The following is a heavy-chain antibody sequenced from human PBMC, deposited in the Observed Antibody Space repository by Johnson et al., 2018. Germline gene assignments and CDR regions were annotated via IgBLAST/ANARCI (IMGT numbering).Heavy chain of an antibody. V-gene: IGHV3-30-3*01. CDR1: GFTFSSYA. D-gene: IGHD3-22*01. Sequence: QVQLVQSGGGVVQPGRSLRLSCAASGFTFSSYALHWVRQAPGQGLEWVAVISYDGSNKYYADSVQGRFTISRDNSKNTLSLQMNSLGAEDTAVYSCAGDYYDSSGFSLRGYAFDIWGQGTMVTVSS. J-gene: IGHJ3*02. CDR2: ISYDGSNK. CDR3: AGDYYDSSGFSLRGYAFDI.